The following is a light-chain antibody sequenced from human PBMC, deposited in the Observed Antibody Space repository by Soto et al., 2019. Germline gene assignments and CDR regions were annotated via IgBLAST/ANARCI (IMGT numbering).Light chain of an antibody. Sequence: ETVLTQSPGTLSLSPGERVTLSCRASQSVCNRCLAWYQQKPGQSPRLLIYGASTRATGIPDRFSGSGSGTDFTLTISRLEPEDFAVYYCQRYGTTPWTFGQGTKVGIK. CDR3: QRYGTTPWT. V-gene: IGKV3-20*01. J-gene: IGKJ1*01. CDR1: QSVCNRC. CDR2: GAS.